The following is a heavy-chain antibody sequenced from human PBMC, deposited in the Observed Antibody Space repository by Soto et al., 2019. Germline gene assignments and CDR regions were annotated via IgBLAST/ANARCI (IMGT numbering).Heavy chain of an antibody. J-gene: IGHJ6*03. CDR3: ARILAVVPDAPGYMDV. D-gene: IGHD2-2*01. CDR2: ISSSSSYI. CDR1: GFTFSSYS. Sequence: PGGALRLSCAASGFTFSSYSMNWVRQAPGKGLEWVSSISSSSSYIYYADSVKGRFTISRDNAKNSLYLQMNSLRAEDTAVYYCARILAVVPDAPGYMDVWGKGTTVTVSS. V-gene: IGHV3-21*01.